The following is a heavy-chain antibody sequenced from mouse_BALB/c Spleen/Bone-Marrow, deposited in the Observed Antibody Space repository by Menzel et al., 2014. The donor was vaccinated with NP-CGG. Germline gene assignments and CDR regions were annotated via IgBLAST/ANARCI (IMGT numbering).Heavy chain of an antibody. V-gene: IGHV1-14*01. J-gene: IGHJ2*01. D-gene: IGHD4-1*01. CDR3: ARWGGTPYFDY. CDR1: GYTFTSYL. CDR2: ITPYNDDT. Sequence: VQLQQSGPELVKPGASVKMSCKASGYTFTSYLIHWVKQKPGQGLEWIGYITPYNDDTNYNEKFKGKATLTSDKSSSTAYMELSSLTSEDSAVYYCARWGGTPYFDYWGQGTTLTVSS.